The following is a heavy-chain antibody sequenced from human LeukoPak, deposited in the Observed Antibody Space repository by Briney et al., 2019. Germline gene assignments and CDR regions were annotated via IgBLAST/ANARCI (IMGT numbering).Heavy chain of an antibody. CDR1: GFTFSNAW. CDR3: TTPRGVRGVNPDY. Sequence: GGSLRLSCAASGFTFSNAWMSWVRQAPGKGLEWVGRIKSKTDGGTTDYAAPVEGRFTISRDDSKNTLYLQMNSLKTEDTAVYYCTTPRGVRGVNPDYWGQGTLVTVSS. D-gene: IGHD3-10*01. V-gene: IGHV3-15*01. CDR2: IKSKTDGGTT. J-gene: IGHJ4*02.